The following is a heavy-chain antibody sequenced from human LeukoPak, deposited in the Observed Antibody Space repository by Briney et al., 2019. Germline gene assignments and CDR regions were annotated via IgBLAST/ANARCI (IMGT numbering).Heavy chain of an antibody. J-gene: IGHJ4*02. D-gene: IGHD3-22*01. CDR2: INHSGST. CDR3: ARGRDYYDSPGYFDY. CDR1: GGSFSGYY. V-gene: IGHV4-34*01. Sequence: SETLSLICAVYGGSFSGYYWSWIRQPPGKGLEWIGEINHSGSTNYNPSLKSRVTISVDTSKNQFSLKLSSVTAADTAVYYCARGRDYYDSPGYFDYWGQGTLVTVSS.